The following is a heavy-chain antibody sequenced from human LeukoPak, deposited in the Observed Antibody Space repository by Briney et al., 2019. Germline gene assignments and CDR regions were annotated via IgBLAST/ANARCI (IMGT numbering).Heavy chain of an antibody. CDR1: GFTFSSYA. D-gene: IGHD3-3*01. V-gene: IGHV3-23*01. CDR2: ISVSGGST. J-gene: IGHJ4*02. Sequence: GGSLRLSCAASGFTFSSYAMSWVRQAPGKGLDWVSAISVSGGSTYYADSVKGRFTMSRDNAKNTLYLQVNTLRAEDTAVYYCATSDYDSRYYFDFWGQGTLVTVSS. CDR3: ATSDYDSRYYFDF.